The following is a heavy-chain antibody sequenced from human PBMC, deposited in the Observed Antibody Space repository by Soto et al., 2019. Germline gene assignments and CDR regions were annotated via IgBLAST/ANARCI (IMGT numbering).Heavy chain of an antibody. CDR3: ARDTTAPVSFDS. J-gene: IGHJ4*02. CDR2: IYHSGST. V-gene: IGHV4-31*03. CDR1: GASVSSGGYY. Sequence: PSETLSLTCTVSGASVSSGGYYWNWIRQRPGKGLEWIGYIYHSGSTYSNPSLEGRATILVDKSKNQFSLKLTSVTAADTAVYYCARDTTAPVSFDSWGQGALVTVSS. D-gene: IGHD4-4*01.